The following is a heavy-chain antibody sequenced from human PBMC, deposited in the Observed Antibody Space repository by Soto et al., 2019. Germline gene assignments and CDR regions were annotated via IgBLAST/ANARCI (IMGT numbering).Heavy chain of an antibody. J-gene: IGHJ5*02. CDR3: ATGRSEVVPGAMDT. D-gene: IGHD2-2*01. CDR1: GDSFSNYY. Sequence: SETLSLTCTVSGDSFSNYYCNWVRKSAGKGLEWIGRIYPTGSTTYNPSLKSRLTMSVDTSRNQFSLRLTSMTAADTAVYYCATGRSEVVPGAMDTWGQGTLVTVSS. CDR2: IYPTGST. V-gene: IGHV4-4*07.